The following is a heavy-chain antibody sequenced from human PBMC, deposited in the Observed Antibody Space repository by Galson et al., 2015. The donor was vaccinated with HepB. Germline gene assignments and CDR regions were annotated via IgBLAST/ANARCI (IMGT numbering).Heavy chain of an antibody. J-gene: IGHJ4*02. Sequence: SLRLSCATSGFTFSSRPMHWVRQAPGKGLEWVAVIRPDGGWQHYADSVKGRFTISRDNSKRTLYLQMNSLRVEDTAIYYCATERRHNTGWFALDSWGQGALVTVSS. CDR1: GFTFSSRP. D-gene: IGHD6-19*01. V-gene: IGHV3-30*04. CDR2: IRPDGGWQ. CDR3: ATERRHNTGWFALDS.